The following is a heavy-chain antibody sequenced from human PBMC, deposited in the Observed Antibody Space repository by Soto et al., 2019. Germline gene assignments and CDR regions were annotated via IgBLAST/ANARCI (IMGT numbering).Heavy chain of an antibody. D-gene: IGHD3-3*01. V-gene: IGHV3-23*01. Sequence: GGSLRLSCAASGFTFSSYAMSWVRQAPGKGLEWVSAISGSGGSTYYADSVKGRFTISRDNSKNTLYLQMNSLRVEDTAVYYCANTYYDFWSAYYDWGQGTLVTVSS. CDR3: ANTYYDFWSAYYD. J-gene: IGHJ4*02. CDR1: GFTFSSYA. CDR2: ISGSGGST.